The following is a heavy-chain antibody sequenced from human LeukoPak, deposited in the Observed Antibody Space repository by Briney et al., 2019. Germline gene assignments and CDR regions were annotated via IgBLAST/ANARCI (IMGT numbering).Heavy chain of an antibody. CDR1: GFAFDIHG. CDR3: ARDRGWIQFED. V-gene: IGHV3-23*01. J-gene: IGHJ4*02. Sequence: GGSLRLSCAASGFAFDIHGMNWVRQAPGKGLEWVSGIIPSGSTTYYADSVKGRFTISRDNSKNTVYIQINSLRDEDTAVYYCARDRGWIQFEDWGQGTLVTVSS. D-gene: IGHD5-24*01. CDR2: IIPSGSTT.